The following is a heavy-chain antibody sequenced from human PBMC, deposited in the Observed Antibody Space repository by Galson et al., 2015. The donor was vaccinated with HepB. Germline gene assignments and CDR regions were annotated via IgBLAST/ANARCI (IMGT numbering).Heavy chain of an antibody. V-gene: IGHV1-46*04. J-gene: IGHJ4*02. Sequence: SVTVSCKASGYTFTSSYMHWVRQAPGQGLEWMGIINPSSGSTSYAQKLQGRVTMTRDTSTSTVYMELSSLRSEDTAVYYCARGGGSKTVTYLYYFDYWGQGSLVTVSS. CDR1: GYTFTSSY. CDR3: ARGGGSKTVTYLYYFDY. D-gene: IGHD3-16*01. CDR2: INPSSGST.